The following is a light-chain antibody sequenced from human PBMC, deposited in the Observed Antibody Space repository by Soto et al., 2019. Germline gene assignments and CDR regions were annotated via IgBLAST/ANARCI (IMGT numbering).Light chain of an antibody. Sequence: QSALTQPASVSGSPGQSITISCTGTSSDVGGYNYVSWYQQHPGKAPKLMIYDVSNRPSGVSNRFSGSKSGNTASLTISGLPAHDDADYYCSSYTSTSTPYVFGTGTKLTVL. CDR3: SSYTSTSTPYV. CDR1: SSDVGGYNY. J-gene: IGLJ1*01. CDR2: DVS. V-gene: IGLV2-14*01.